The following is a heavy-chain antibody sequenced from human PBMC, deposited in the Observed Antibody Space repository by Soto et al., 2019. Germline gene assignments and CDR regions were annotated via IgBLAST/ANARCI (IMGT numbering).Heavy chain of an antibody. D-gene: IGHD3-3*01. J-gene: IGHJ6*02. CDR2: ISGSGGST. CDR3: AKDAGGYDFWSGYYTTEAYYGMDV. Sequence: EVQLLESGGGLVQPGGSLRLSCAASGFTFSSYAMSWVRQAPGKGLEWVSAISGSGGSTYYADSVKGRFTISRDNSKNTLYLQMNSLRAEDTAVYYCAKDAGGYDFWSGYYTTEAYYGMDVWGQGTTVTVSS. CDR1: GFTFSSYA. V-gene: IGHV3-23*01.